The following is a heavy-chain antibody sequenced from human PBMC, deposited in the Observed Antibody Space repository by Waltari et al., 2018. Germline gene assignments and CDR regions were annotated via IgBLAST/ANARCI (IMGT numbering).Heavy chain of an antibody. J-gene: IGHJ3*02. CDR3: ARRSFSDPLTGPHGGAFDI. V-gene: IGHV4-59*11. CDR1: GGFISTHY. D-gene: IGHD3-9*01. CDR2: IFESGIT. Sequence: QVQLQESGPGLVKPSETLSLVCTVSGGFISTHYWSWIRQPPGKGLEWLGHIFESGITTYNPSLKSRVSISVDTSKSQFSLTLTSVTAADTAVYYCARRSFSDPLTGPHGGAFDIWGQGTVITVSP.